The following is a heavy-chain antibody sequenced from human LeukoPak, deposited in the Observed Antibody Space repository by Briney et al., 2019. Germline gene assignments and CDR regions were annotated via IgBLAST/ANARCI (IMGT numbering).Heavy chain of an antibody. J-gene: IGHJ4*02. D-gene: IGHD2-15*01. CDR3: ARFGYVAAVDV. Sequence: GGSLRLSCAASGFSFSAYWMTWVRQAPGTGLEWVANINPAGTETYYVDPVKGRFTVSRDSAKNLLYLQMNSLRAEDTAVYHCARFGYVAAVDVWGQGTLVTVSS. V-gene: IGHV3-7*01. CDR1: GFSFSAYW. CDR2: INPAGTET.